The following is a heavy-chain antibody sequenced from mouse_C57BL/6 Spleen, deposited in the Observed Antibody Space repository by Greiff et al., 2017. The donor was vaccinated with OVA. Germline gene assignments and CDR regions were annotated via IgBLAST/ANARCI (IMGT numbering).Heavy chain of an antibody. J-gene: IGHJ2*01. V-gene: IGHV1-50*01. Sequence: QVQLQQPGAELVKPGASVKLSCKASGYTFTSYWMQWVKQRPGQGLEWIGEIDPSDSYTNYNQKFKGKATLTVDTSSSTAYMQRSSLTSEDSAVYYCARRNDGYPDYFDYWGQGTTLTVSS. CDR2: IDPSDSYT. D-gene: IGHD2-3*01. CDR1: GYTFTSYW. CDR3: ARRNDGYPDYFDY.